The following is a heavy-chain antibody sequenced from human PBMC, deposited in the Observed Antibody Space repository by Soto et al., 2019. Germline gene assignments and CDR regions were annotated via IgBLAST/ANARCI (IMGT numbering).Heavy chain of an antibody. CDR1: GGTFSSYA. CDR2: IIPIFGTA. D-gene: IGHD3-22*01. V-gene: IGHV1-69*01. J-gene: IGHJ4*02. Sequence: QVQLVQSGAEVQKPGSSVKVSCKASGGTFSSYAISWVRQAPGQGLEWMGGIIPIFGTANYAQKFQGRVTITADESTSTAYKELSSLRSEDTAVYYCARDLGYYDSSGYYAFDYWGQGTLVTVSS. CDR3: ARDLGYYDSSGYYAFDY.